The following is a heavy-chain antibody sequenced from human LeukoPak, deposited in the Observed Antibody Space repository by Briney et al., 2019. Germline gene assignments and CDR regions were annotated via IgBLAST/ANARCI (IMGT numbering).Heavy chain of an antibody. D-gene: IGHD2-2*01. CDR2: TYYRSTWYN. CDR1: GDSVSSNSVT. J-gene: IGHJ5*02. CDR3: ARRLTQYDCFDP. Sequence: SQTLSLTCAISGDSVSSNSVTWNWIRQSPSRGLEWLGRTYYRSTWYNGYAVSVRDRITVNPDTSKNQFSLHLNSVTPEDTAVYYCARRLTQYDCFDPWGQGILVTVSS. V-gene: IGHV6-1*01.